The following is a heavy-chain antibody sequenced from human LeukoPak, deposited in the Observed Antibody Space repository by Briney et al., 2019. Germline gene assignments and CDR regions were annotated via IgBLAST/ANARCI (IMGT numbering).Heavy chain of an antibody. Sequence: EGSLRLSCAASGFTFSSYAMHWVRQAPGKGLEWVAVISYDGSNKYYADSVKGRFTISRDNSKNTLYLQMNSLRAGDTAVYYCAKDSLLWFGELDDWGQGTLVTVSS. CDR2: ISYDGSNK. V-gene: IGHV3-30-3*01. J-gene: IGHJ4*02. D-gene: IGHD3-10*01. CDR1: GFTFSSYA. CDR3: AKDSLLWFGELDD.